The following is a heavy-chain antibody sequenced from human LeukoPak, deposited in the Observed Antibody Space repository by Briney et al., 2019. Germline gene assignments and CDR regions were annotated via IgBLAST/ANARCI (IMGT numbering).Heavy chain of an antibody. CDR1: GFTFGDHA. Sequence: PGGSLRLSCTASGFTFGDHAMSWVRQAPGKGLEWVGFIRSKAYGGTTEYAASVKGRFTISRDDSRSIAYLQMNCLKTEDAAVYYCNRGPIQLWLYYGMDVWGQGTTVIVSS. J-gene: IGHJ6*02. CDR2: IRSKAYGGTT. CDR3: NRGPIQLWLYYGMDV. V-gene: IGHV3-49*04. D-gene: IGHD5-18*01.